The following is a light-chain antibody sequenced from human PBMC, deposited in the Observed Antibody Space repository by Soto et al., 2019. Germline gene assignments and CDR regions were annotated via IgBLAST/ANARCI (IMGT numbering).Light chain of an antibody. V-gene: IGKV1-27*01. CDR1: QGINNH. CDR2: AAS. CDR3: QNYNSAPPAST. Sequence: DFQMTQSPSSLSACVGDRVTITCRASQGINNHLAWFQQKPGKVPKVLIYAASTLQSGVPSRFSGSGSGTDFTLTISSLQPEDVATYYCQNYNSAPPASTFGGGTKVEIK. J-gene: IGKJ4*01.